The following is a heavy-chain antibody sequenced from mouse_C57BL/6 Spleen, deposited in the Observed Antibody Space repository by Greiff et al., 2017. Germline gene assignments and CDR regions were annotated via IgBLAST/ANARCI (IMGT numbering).Heavy chain of an antibody. Sequence: EVQLQQSGPELVKPGASVKISCKASGYTFTDYYMNWVQQSHGKSLEWIGDINPNNGGTSYTQKFKGKATLTVDKSSSTAYMELRSLTSEDSAVYYCARDWDDAMDYWGQGTSVTVSS. CDR2: INPNNGGT. V-gene: IGHV1-26*01. J-gene: IGHJ4*01. CDR1: GYTFTDYY. CDR3: ARDWDDAMDY. D-gene: IGHD4-1*01.